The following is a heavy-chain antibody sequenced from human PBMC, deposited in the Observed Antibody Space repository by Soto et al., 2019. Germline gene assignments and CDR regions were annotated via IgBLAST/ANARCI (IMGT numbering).Heavy chain of an antibody. J-gene: IGHJ6*02. CDR2: ISYEEINNK. CDR3: ARNSDNYSPDGLDV. D-gene: IGHD2-15*01. Sequence: QVQLVQSGGGVVQPGRSLRLSCVASGFSFRNYGMHWVRQAPGKGLEWVAVISYEEINNKNYADSVKGRFTISRDNAKKSLYLQMNSLRAEDTALYYCARNSDNYSPDGLDVWGQGTTVTVSS. V-gene: IGHV3-30*03. CDR1: GFSFRNYG.